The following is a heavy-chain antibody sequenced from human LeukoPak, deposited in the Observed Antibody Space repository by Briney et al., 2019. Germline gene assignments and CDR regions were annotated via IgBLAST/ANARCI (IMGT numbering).Heavy chain of an antibody. Sequence: GGSLRLSCAASGFTFSNYAVMWVRQAPGKGLEWVSSISSSSSYIYYADSVKGRFTISRDNSKNMLYLQMNSLRAEDTAVYYCVKGRISEDGLDFWGQGTLVTVSS. J-gene: IGHJ4*02. V-gene: IGHV3-23*01. D-gene: IGHD6-13*01. CDR3: VKGRISEDGLDF. CDR2: ISSSSSYI. CDR1: GFTFSNYA.